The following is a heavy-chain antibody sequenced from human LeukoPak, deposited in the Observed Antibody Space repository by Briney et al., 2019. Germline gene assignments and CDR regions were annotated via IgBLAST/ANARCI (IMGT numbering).Heavy chain of an antibody. CDR3: ARGTTIHGFQH. CDR1: GGSISSYH. V-gene: IGHV4-59*08. Sequence: SETLSLTCTVSGGSISSYHWGWIRQPPGKGLEWIATISYTGSTYYNPSLKSRVTISVDTSKNQFSLKLSSVTAADTAVYYCARGTTIHGFQHWGQGTLVTVSS. J-gene: IGHJ1*01. CDR2: ISYTGST. D-gene: IGHD1-26*01.